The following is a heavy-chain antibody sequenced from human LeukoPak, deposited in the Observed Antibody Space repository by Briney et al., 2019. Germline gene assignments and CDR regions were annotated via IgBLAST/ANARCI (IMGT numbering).Heavy chain of an antibody. D-gene: IGHD6-13*01. CDR2: ISGSTK. J-gene: IGHJ6*03. Sequence: GGSLRLSCAASGFTFSSFERNWVRQAPGRGLGWLSHISGSTKYYANSVKGRFTISRDNAENSVYLQMSSLTAEDTGLYYCARDATTAVGWVYMDVWGKGTTVTISS. CDR3: ARDATTAVGWVYMDV. CDR1: GFTFSSFE. V-gene: IGHV3-48*03.